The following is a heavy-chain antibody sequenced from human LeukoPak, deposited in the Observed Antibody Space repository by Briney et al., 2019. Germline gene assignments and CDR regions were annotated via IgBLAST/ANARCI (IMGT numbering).Heavy chain of an antibody. Sequence: PSETLSLTCVVSGGSVSGYYWGWIRQPPGRGLEWIGYVYYSGSTNYNPSFKSRITISVDTSRNQFSLQLSSVTAADTAVYYCARDRGLTMGGPTDNWFDPWGQGTLVTVSS. J-gene: IGHJ5*02. CDR2: VYYSGST. CDR3: ARDRGLTMGGPTDNWFDP. D-gene: IGHD3-10*01. CDR1: GGSVSGYY. V-gene: IGHV4-59*02.